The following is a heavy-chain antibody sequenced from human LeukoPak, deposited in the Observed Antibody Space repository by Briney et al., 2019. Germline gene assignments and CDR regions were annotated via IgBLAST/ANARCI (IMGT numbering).Heavy chain of an antibody. J-gene: IGHJ4*02. Sequence: VASVKVSCKASGYTFTTYNISWVRQAPGQGLEWMGWISAYNGNTNYAQKLQGRVTMTTDTSTSTAYMELRSLRSDDTAVYYCARSIAVAGADYWGQGTLVTVSS. CDR2: ISAYNGNT. V-gene: IGHV1-18*01. CDR1: GYTFTTYN. D-gene: IGHD6-19*01. CDR3: ARSIAVAGADY.